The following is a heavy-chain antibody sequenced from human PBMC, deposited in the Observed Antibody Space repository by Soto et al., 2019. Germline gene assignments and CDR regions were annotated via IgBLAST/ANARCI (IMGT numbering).Heavy chain of an antibody. CDR2: IWYDGSNK. D-gene: IGHD4-17*01. V-gene: IGHV3-33*01. J-gene: IGHJ4*02. Sequence: QVQLVESGGGVVQPGRSLRLSCAASGFTFSSYGMHWVRQAPGKGLEWVAVIWYDGSNKYYADSVKGLFTISRDNSKNTLYLQMNGLSAEDTAVYYCARDHGDYEALDYWGQGTLVTVSS. CDR1: GFTFSSYG. CDR3: ARDHGDYEALDY.